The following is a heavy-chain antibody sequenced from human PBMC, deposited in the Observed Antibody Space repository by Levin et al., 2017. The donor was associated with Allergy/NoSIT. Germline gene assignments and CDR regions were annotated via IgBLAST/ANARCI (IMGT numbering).Heavy chain of an antibody. CDR1: GFNFEDYA. CDR2: ISWDGIIL. D-gene: IGHD3-10*01. J-gene: IGHJ4*02. CDR3: VKGSISRSVRGWFPDK. Sequence: SLKISCAVSGFNFEDYAMHWVRQGPGKGLEGVADISWDGIILAYADSVKGRFSISRDNAKGSVFLQMNALRPEDTALYYCVKGSISRSVRGWFPDKWGQGTLVTVSS. V-gene: IGHV3-9*01.